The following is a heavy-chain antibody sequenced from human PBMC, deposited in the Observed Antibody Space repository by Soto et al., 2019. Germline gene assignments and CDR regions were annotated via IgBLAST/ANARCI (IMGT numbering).Heavy chain of an antibody. V-gene: IGHV1-46*03. CDR2: INPSGGST. Sequence: ASVKVSCKASGYTSTSYYMHWVRQAPGQGLEWMGIINPSGGSTSYAQKFQGRVTMTRDTSTSTVYMELSSLRSEDTAVYYCARDTIAVAGSDAFDIWGQGTMVTVSS. CDR1: GYTSTSYY. J-gene: IGHJ3*02. CDR3: ARDTIAVAGSDAFDI. D-gene: IGHD6-19*01.